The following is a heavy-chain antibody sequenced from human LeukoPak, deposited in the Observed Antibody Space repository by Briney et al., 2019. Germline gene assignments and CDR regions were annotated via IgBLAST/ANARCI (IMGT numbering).Heavy chain of an antibody. D-gene: IGHD3-22*01. CDR3: ASYYYDSSGYLCSGAFDI. Sequence: TXSXTXTXSGGSISSGGYYWSWIRQHPGTGLEWIGYIYYSGSTYNNPSLKGRVTISVDTSKNQFSLKLSSVTAADTAVYYCASYYYDSSGYLCSGAFDIWGQGAMVTVSS. V-gene: IGHV4-31*03. J-gene: IGHJ3*02. CDR1: GGSISSGGYY. CDR2: IYYSGST.